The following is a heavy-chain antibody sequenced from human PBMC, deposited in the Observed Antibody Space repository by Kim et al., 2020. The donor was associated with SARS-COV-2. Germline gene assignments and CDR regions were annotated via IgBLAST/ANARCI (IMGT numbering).Heavy chain of an antibody. V-gene: IGHV4-59*01. Sequence: SETLSLTCTVSGGSISSYYWSWIRQPPGKGLEWIGYIYYSGSTNYNPSLKSRVTISVDTSKNQSSLKLSSVTAADTAVYYCARGNLWFGEWNWYFDLWGRGTLVTVSS. J-gene: IGHJ2*01. D-gene: IGHD3-10*01. CDR2: IYYSGST. CDR1: GGSISSYY. CDR3: ARGNLWFGEWNWYFDL.